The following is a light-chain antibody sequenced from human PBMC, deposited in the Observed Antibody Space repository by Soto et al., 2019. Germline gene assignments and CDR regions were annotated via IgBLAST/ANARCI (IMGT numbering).Light chain of an antibody. V-gene: IGKV3-11*01. CDR2: DAS. CDR3: QQRSNWPPSIT. Sequence: EIVLTQSPATLSLSPGERATLPCRASQSVSSYLAWYQQKPGQAPRLLIYDASNRATGIPARFSGSGSGTDFTLTISSLEPEDFAVYYCQQRSNWPPSITFGGGTKVDIK. J-gene: IGKJ4*01. CDR1: QSVSSY.